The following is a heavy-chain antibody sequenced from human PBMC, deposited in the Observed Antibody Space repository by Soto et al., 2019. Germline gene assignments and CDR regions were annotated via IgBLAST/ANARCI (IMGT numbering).Heavy chain of an antibody. CDR1: GYTFTSYG. CDR2: SSAYSGNT. D-gene: IGHD2-21*02. J-gene: IGHJ5*02. CDR3: ARDKGAYCGGDCYSTWFDP. Sequence: QVQLVQSGAEVKKPGASVKVSCKASGYTFTSYGISWVRQAPGQGLEWMGWSSAYSGNTNYAQKLQGRVTMTTDTXTSTAYMELRSLRSDDTAVYYCARDKGAYCGGDCYSTWFDPWGQGTLVTVSS. V-gene: IGHV1-18*01.